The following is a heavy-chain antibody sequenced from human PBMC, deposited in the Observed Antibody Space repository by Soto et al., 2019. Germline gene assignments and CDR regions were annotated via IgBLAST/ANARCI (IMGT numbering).Heavy chain of an antibody. V-gene: IGHV3-23*01. CDR3: AKDTSGGRYFDY. Sequence: EVQLLESGGGLVQPGGSLRLSCAASGFTFSSYAMSWVRQAPGKGLEWVSAISGSGGSTYYADSVKGRFTISRDNSKNTLYLQMNILRAEDTAVYYCAKDTSGGRYFDYWGQGTLVTVSS. D-gene: IGHD1-26*01. CDR2: ISGSGGST. J-gene: IGHJ4*02. CDR1: GFTFSSYA.